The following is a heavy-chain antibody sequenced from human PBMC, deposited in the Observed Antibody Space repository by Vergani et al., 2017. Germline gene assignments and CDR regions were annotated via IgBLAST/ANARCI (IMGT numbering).Heavy chain of an antibody. CDR1: GFTFSSYA. Sequence: EVQLLESGGGLVQPGGSLRLSCAASGFTFSSYAMSWVRQAPGKGLEWVSAISGSGGSTYYADSVKGRFTISRDNSKNTLYLQMNSLKTEDTAVYYCTTDLDWWELGGDYWGQGTLVTVSS. V-gene: IGHV3-23*01. CDR3: TTDLDWWELGGDY. J-gene: IGHJ4*02. CDR2: ISGSGGST. D-gene: IGHD3/OR15-3a*01.